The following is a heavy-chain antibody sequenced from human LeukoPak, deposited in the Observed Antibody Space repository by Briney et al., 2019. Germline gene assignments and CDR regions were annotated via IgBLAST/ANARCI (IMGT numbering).Heavy chain of an antibody. J-gene: IGHJ4*02. Sequence: GASVTVSCKASGYTFTGYYMHWVRQAPGQGLEWMGWINPNSGGTNYAQRLQGRVTMTTDTSTSTAYMELRSLRSDDTAVYYCARDFTPYYYGSGNSLGYWGQGTLVTVSS. CDR1: GYTFTGYY. CDR3: ARDFTPYYYGSGNSLGY. D-gene: IGHD3-10*01. V-gene: IGHV1-2*02. CDR2: INPNSGGT.